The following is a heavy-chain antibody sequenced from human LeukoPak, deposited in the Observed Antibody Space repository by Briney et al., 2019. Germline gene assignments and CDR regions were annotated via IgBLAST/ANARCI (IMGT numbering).Heavy chain of an antibody. CDR3: AKGSSAIRPYYFDY. CDR1: GFTFSGYA. J-gene: IGHJ4*02. CDR2: ISGGGDST. V-gene: IGHV3-23*01. D-gene: IGHD3-10*01. Sequence: GGSLRLSCAASGFTFSGYAMTWVRQAPGKGLEWLSAISGGGDSTWYAASVKGRFTISRDTSKNTLSLQMNSLRAEDTTVYYCAKGSSAIRPYYFDYWGQGILVTVSS.